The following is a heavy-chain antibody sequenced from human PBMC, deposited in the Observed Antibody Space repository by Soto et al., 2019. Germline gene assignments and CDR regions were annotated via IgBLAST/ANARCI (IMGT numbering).Heavy chain of an antibody. J-gene: IGHJ6*02. CDR1: GFTFSSYE. Sequence: PGGSLRLSCAASGFTFSSYEMNWVRQAPGKGLEWVSYISSSGSTIYYADSVKGRFTISRDNAKNSLYLQMNSLRAEDTAVYYCARALGIAARFFHYYYGMDVWGQGTTVTVSS. D-gene: IGHD6-6*01. V-gene: IGHV3-48*03. CDR2: ISSSGSTI. CDR3: ARALGIAARFFHYYYGMDV.